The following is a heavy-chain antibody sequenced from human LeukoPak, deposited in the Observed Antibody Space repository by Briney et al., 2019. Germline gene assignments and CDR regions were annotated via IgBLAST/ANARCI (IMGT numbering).Heavy chain of an antibody. V-gene: IGHV4-59*01. D-gene: IGHD3-3*01. CDR1: GGSINSYY. Sequence: PSETLSLTCTVSGGSINSYYWDWIRQPPGKGLEWIGYIYYSGSTNYNPSLKSRVTISVDTSKSQFSLKLSSVTAADTAVYYCARGRLLEWFDSWGQGTLVSVSS. CDR2: IYYSGST. J-gene: IGHJ5*02. CDR3: ARGRLLEWFDS.